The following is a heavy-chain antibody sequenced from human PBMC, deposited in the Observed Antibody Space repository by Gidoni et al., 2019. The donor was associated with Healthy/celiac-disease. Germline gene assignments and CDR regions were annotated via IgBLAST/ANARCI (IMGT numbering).Heavy chain of an antibody. V-gene: IGHV3-49*05. J-gene: IGHJ4*02. Sequence: EVQLVESGGGLAKPGRSLSLSCTASGYTFGDYAMSWFRQAPGKGLEWVGFIRSKAYGGTTEYAASVKGRFTISRDDSKSIAYLQMNSLKTEDTAVYYCTSGSGYYYVPYWGQGTLVTVSS. D-gene: IGHD3-22*01. CDR2: IRSKAYGGTT. CDR1: GYTFGDYA. CDR3: TSGSGYYYVPY.